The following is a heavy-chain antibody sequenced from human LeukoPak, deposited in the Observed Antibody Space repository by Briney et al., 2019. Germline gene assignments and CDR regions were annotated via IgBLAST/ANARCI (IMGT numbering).Heavy chain of an antibody. D-gene: IGHD3-10*01. CDR2: IIPILGIA. CDR3: ARASQDYYGSGSYYRGGDAFDI. V-gene: IGHV1-69*04. J-gene: IGHJ3*02. Sequence: SVKVSCKTSGGTFLNYAISWVRQAPGQGLEWMGRIIPILGIANYAQKFQARVTLTADKSTSTAYMELSSLRSDDTAVYYCARASQDYYGSGSYYRGGDAFDIWGQGTMVTVSS. CDR1: GGTFLNYA.